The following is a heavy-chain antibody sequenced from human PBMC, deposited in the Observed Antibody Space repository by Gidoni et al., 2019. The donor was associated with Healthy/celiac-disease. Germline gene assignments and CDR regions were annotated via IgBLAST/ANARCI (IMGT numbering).Heavy chain of an antibody. J-gene: IGHJ6*02. CDR1: RFPFSLTVSS. CDR2: IYYSGNT. CDR3: ARHSQTYYDFWSAIKGWGMDV. V-gene: IGHV4-39*01. D-gene: IGHD3-3*01. Sequence: QLQLQDSVPGLFNLPEPLSLTCTVSRFPFSLTVSSWGWIRQPPGKGLEWIGSIYYSGNTYYNPSLKRRVTISVDTSKNKFSLKRSSVTAADTAVYYCARHSQTYYDFWSAIKGWGMDVWGQGTTVTVSS.